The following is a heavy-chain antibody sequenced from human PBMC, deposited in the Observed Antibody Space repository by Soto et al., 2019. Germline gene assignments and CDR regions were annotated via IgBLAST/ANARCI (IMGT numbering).Heavy chain of an antibody. D-gene: IGHD6-19*01. Sequence: PSETLSLTCSVSGGSLNNFYWNWIRQTAGKGLEWIGRIHASGNTNYNPSLKSRATLSVDTSKNQFSLKVRSVTAADTAVYYCARSSHKESWFDPWGQGTLVTRLL. CDR3: ARSSHKESWFDP. CDR1: GGSLNNFY. J-gene: IGHJ5*02. V-gene: IGHV4-4*07. CDR2: IHASGNT.